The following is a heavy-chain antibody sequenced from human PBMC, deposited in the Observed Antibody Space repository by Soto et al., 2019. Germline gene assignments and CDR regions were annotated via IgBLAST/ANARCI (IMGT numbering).Heavy chain of an antibody. Sequence: EVQVLESGGGLVQPGGSLRLSCEGSGFTVSSHAMTWIRQAPGKGPEWVSTITADGGTYYADSVKGRCAMSRDTSESTLYLQMNSLGAEYSAAYYCAPHVSCSGGSCQYDAFAIRGHGTMVTVSS. J-gene: IGHJ3*02. CDR3: APHVSCSGGSCQYDAFAI. D-gene: IGHD2-15*01. CDR2: ITADGGT. CDR1: GFTVSSHA. V-gene: IGHV3-23*01.